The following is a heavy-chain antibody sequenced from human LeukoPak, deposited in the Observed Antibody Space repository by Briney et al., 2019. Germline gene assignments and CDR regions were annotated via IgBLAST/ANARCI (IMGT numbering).Heavy chain of an antibody. D-gene: IGHD3-10*01. CDR3: ARVIYYGSGSYYDN. Sequence: PGGSLRLSCAASGFTFSSYSMNWVRQAPAKVLEWVSSISSSSSYIYYADSEKGRFTISRDNAKNSLYLQMNSLRAEDTAVYYCARVIYYGSGSYYDNWGQGTLVTVSS. V-gene: IGHV3-21*01. CDR1: GFTFSSYS. CDR2: ISSSSSYI. J-gene: IGHJ4*02.